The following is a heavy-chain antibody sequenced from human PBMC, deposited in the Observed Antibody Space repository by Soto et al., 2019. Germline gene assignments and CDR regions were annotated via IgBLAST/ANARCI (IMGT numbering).Heavy chain of an antibody. Sequence: QLQLQESGSRLVKPSQTLSLTCAVSGGSISSGGYSWSWIRQPPGKGLECIGYIYHSVSTYYNPSLKSRVTISVDRSKNQFSLKLNSVTAADTAVYYCARGPPLGYWGQGTLVTVSS. V-gene: IGHV4-30-2*01. CDR2: IYHSVST. CDR1: GGSISSGGYS. CDR3: ARGPPLGY. J-gene: IGHJ4*02.